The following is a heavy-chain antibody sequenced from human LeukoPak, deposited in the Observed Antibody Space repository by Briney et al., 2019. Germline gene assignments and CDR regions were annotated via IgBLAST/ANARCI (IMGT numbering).Heavy chain of an antibody. Sequence: PSQTLSLTCTVSGGSISSGSYYWSWIRQPAGKGLEWIGRIYTSGSTNYNPSLKSRVTISVDTSKNQFSLKLSSVTAADTAVYYCAKQKGLDPWGQGTLVTVSS. CDR1: GGSISSGSYY. D-gene: IGHD1/OR15-1a*01. CDR3: AKQKGLDP. J-gene: IGHJ5*02. CDR2: IYTSGST. V-gene: IGHV4-61*02.